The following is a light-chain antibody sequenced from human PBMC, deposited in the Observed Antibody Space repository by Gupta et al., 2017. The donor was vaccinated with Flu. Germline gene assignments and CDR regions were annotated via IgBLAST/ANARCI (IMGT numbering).Light chain of an antibody. V-gene: IGKV1-17*01. CDR3: LQYKSYPRT. J-gene: IGKJ1*01. CDR2: AAF. Sequence: DIQMTQSPFSLSASVGDRVTITCRASQGISNDLGWFQQKPGKAPNRLMYAAFILDNGVPSRVSGSGCGTEFTLTISSLQPEDFATDYYLQYKSYPRTFGQGTKVEVK. CDR1: QGISND.